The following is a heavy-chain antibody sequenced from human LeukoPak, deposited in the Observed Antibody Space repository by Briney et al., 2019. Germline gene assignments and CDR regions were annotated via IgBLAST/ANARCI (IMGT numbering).Heavy chain of an antibody. CDR3: AKDLHYGSADY. Sequence: GGSLRLSCAASGFTFNSYWMSWVRQAPGKGLVWVSFINPDGSTTNYADSVKGRFTISRDNAKNALYLQMNSLRAEDTAVYYCAKDLHYGSADYWGQGTLVTVSS. V-gene: IGHV3-74*01. D-gene: IGHD3-10*01. J-gene: IGHJ4*02. CDR2: INPDGSTT. CDR1: GFTFNSYW.